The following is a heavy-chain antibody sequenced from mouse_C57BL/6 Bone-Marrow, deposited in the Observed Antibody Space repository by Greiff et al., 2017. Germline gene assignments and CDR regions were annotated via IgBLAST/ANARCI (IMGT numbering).Heavy chain of an antibody. CDR3: AIYYGSSYGGIAY. Sequence: QVQLKQSGAELMKPGASVKLSCKATGYTFTGYWMHWVKQRPGHGLAWIGEIFPGSGSTNYTEKFKGKATFTADTSSNTAYMQLSSLTTEDSAVDYGAIYYGSSYGGIAYWGQGTLVTVSA. V-gene: IGHV1-9*01. J-gene: IGHJ3*01. CDR2: IFPGSGST. D-gene: IGHD1-1*01. CDR1: GYTFTGYW.